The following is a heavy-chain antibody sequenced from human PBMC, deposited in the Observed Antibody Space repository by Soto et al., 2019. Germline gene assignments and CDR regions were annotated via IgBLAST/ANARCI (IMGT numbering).Heavy chain of an antibody. J-gene: IGHJ6*02. D-gene: IGHD3-16*02. CDR3: ARGIYLKYGLDV. CDR2: IKTDGSTT. Sequence: VQLVESGGGLVQPGGSLRLSCAASEFTFNNYWMHWVRQVPGKGLEWVSRIKTDGSTTNYADSVLGRFTISRDNADNTVDLQMNSLGAADTAVYYCARGIYLKYGLDVWGQGATVTVSS. V-gene: IGHV3-74*01. CDR1: EFTFNNYW.